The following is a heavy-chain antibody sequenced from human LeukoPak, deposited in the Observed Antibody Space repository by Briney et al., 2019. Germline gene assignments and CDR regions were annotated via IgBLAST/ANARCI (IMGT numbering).Heavy chain of an antibody. J-gene: IGHJ4*02. CDR2: IIPIFGTA. Sequence: GASVKVSCKASGGTFSSYDISWVRLAPGQGLEWMGGIIPIFGTANYAQKFQGRVTITADKSTSTAYMELSSLRSEDTAVYYCAREVNYDILTGYYAHFDYWGQGTLVTVSS. CDR3: AREVNYDILTGYYAHFDY. D-gene: IGHD3-9*01. V-gene: IGHV1-69*06. CDR1: GGTFSSYD.